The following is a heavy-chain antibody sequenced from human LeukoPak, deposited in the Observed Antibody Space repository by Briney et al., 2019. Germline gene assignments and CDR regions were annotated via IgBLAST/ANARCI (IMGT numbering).Heavy chain of an antibody. D-gene: IGHD2-15*01. CDR1: GYTFTSYY. CDR2: INPSGGST. V-gene: IGHV1-46*01. J-gene: IGHJ4*02. Sequence: GASVKVSCKASGYTFTSYYMHWVRQAPGQGLEWMGIINPSGGSTSYAQKFQGRVTMTRDMSTSTVYMELSSLRSEDTAVYYCASAYCSGGSCYEFDYWGQGTLVTVSS. CDR3: ASAYCSGGSCYEFDY.